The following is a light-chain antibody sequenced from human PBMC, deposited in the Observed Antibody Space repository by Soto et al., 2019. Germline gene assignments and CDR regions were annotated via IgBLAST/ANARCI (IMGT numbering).Light chain of an antibody. V-gene: IGLV2-8*01. CDR1: SKEVVSCNC. Sequence: QSLVTQPPSPSGAPVQSVTLSRPGKSKEVVSCNCVSWYQQYPGKAPKLMIYEVNKRPSGVPDRFSGSKSGNTASLTVSGLQAEDEADYYCSSYAGSNNFPYVFGTGTKVTVL. J-gene: IGLJ1*01. CDR3: SSYAGSNNFPYV. CDR2: EVN.